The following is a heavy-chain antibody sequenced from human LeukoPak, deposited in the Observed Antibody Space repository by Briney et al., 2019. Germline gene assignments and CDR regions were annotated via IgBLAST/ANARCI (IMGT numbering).Heavy chain of an antibody. CDR3: ARGARLTMVRGVIRYSYMDV. Sequence: GGSLRLSCAASGFTLSSYAMSWVRQAPGKGLEWVAATSSSDSGKYHADSVRGRFTISRDNSKNTVYLQMNSLRAEDTAVYYCARGARLTMVRGVIRYSYMDVWGKGTTVTISS. CDR2: TSSSDSGK. V-gene: IGHV3-23*01. CDR1: GFTLSSYA. J-gene: IGHJ6*03. D-gene: IGHD3-10*01.